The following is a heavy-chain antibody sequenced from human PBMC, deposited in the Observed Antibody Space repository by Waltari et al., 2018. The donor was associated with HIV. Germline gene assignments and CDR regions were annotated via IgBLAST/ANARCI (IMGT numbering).Heavy chain of an antibody. Sequence: QVQLQESGPGLVMPSETLSLTCFVSVGSIRSYYWVWIRHPPGAGLEWSGHIDYSGSTNYLPSLMSRVSISIDTSKHQFSLKLSSVTAADTAGYYCARDPSAVAPGLYYYGLSLWGPGTTVTVSS. CDR2: IDYSGST. CDR1: VGSIRSYY. D-gene: IGHD5-12*01. V-gene: IGHV4-59*01. J-gene: IGHJ6*02. CDR3: ARDPSAVAPGLYYYGLSL.